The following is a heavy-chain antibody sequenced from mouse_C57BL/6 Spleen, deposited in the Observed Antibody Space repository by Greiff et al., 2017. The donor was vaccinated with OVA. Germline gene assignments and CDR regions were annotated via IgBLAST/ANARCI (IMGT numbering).Heavy chain of an antibody. Sequence: QVQLQQPGAEPVKPGASVKLSCKASGYTFTSYWMQWVKQRPGQGLEWIGEIDPSDSYTNYNQKFKGKDTLTVAKSSSTAYMQLSSLTSEDSAVYYCARGIDYDYDVLLDYAMDYWGQGASVTVSS. CDR3: ARGIDYDYDVLLDYAMDY. CDR1: GYTFTSYW. D-gene: IGHD2-4*01. J-gene: IGHJ4*01. V-gene: IGHV1-50*01. CDR2: IDPSDSYT.